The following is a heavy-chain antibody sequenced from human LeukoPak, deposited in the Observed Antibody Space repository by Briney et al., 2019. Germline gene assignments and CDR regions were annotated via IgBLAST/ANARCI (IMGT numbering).Heavy chain of an antibody. CDR1: GGTFSSYA. CDR2: IIPILGIA. J-gene: IGHJ6*02. CDR3: ARDVNGDYNYYGMDV. D-gene: IGHD4-17*01. Sequence: SVKVSRKASGGTFSSYAISWVRQAPGQGLEWMGRIIPILGIANYAQKFQGRVTITADKSTSTAYMELSSLRSEDTAVYYCARDVNGDYNYYGMDVWGQGTTVTVSS. V-gene: IGHV1-69*04.